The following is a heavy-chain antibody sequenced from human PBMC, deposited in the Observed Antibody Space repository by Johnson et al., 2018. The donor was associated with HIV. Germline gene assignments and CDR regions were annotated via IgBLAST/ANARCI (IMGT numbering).Heavy chain of an antibody. V-gene: IGHV3-30-3*01. CDR1: GLTFSDYY. D-gene: IGHD3-22*01. J-gene: IGHJ3*02. Sequence: QVQLVESGGGLVKPGGSLIVSCEASGLTFSDYYMSWIRQAPGKGLEWVAVISYDGSNKYYADSVKGRFTISRDNSKNTLYLQMNSLRAEDTAVYYCATADRWYYYDMSGYSDSFDMWGQGTMVTVSS. CDR3: ATADRWYYYDMSGYSDSFDM. CDR2: ISYDGSNK.